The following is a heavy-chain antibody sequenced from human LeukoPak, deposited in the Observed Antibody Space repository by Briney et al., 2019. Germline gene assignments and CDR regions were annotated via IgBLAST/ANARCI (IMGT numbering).Heavy chain of an antibody. V-gene: IGHV6-1*01. CDR1: GDSVSSNNGA. Sequence: SQTLSLTCALSGDSVSSNNGAWNWIRQSPSRGLEWLGRTYYRSKWYNDYAASIQGRITINPDTSKNQFSLQLYSVTPEDTAVYYCARDVGTTGWHTFDYWGQGTLVTVSS. CDR3: ARDVGTTGWHTFDY. J-gene: IGHJ4*02. D-gene: IGHD6-19*01. CDR2: TYYRSKWYN.